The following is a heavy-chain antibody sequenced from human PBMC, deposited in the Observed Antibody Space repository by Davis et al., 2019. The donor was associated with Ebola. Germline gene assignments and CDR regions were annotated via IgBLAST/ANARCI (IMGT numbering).Heavy chain of an antibody. J-gene: IGHJ6*03. Sequence: PGGSLRLSCAASGFTVSSYYMTWVRQAPGKGLEWVSFLHSGGALYYADSVKGRFTISRDNSKNTLYLQMNSLRDEDTAVYYCARVSGRSYYDSHHYFMDVWGRGTTVTVSS. V-gene: IGHV3-53*01. D-gene: IGHD3-10*01. CDR1: GFTVSSYY. CDR2: LHSGGAL. CDR3: ARVSGRSYYDSHHYFMDV.